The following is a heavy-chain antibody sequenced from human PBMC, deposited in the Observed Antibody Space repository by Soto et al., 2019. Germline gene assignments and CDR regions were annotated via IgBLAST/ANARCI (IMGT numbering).Heavy chain of an antibody. Sequence: SETLSLTCTVSGGSISIYYWSWIRHPPGKGLEWIGEINHSGSTNYNPSLKSRVTISVDTSKNQFSLKLSSVTAADTAVYYCARTGHYDILTGYLDWGQGTLVTVSS. J-gene: IGHJ4*02. CDR3: ARTGHYDILTGYLD. D-gene: IGHD3-9*01. CDR2: INHSGST. CDR1: GGSISIYY. V-gene: IGHV4-34*01.